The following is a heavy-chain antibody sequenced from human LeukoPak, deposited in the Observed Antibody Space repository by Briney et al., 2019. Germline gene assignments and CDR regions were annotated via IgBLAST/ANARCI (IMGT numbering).Heavy chain of an antibody. CDR2: IYHSGST. J-gene: IGHJ4*02. Sequence: SETLSLTCTVSGYSISSGYYWGWVRQPPGKGLEWIGSIYHSGSTYYNPSLKSRVTISVDTSKNRFSLKLSSVTAADTAVYYCARDGDWYSSSWYLSRNFDYWGQGTLVTVSS. CDR3: ARDGDWYSSSWYLSRNFDY. V-gene: IGHV4-38-2*02. CDR1: GYSISSGYY. D-gene: IGHD6-13*01.